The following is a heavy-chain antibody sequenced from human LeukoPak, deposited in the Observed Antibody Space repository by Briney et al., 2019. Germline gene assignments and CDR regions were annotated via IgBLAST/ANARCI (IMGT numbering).Heavy chain of an antibody. CDR3: AKDVCTSPRCLLYFDS. V-gene: IGHV3-23*01. J-gene: IGHJ4*02. D-gene: IGHD2-8*01. CDR2: ISGFNT. CDR1: GFAFSNYA. Sequence: PGGSLRLSCTTSGFAFSNYAMNWVRQAPGKGPEWVSGISGFNTYYADSVKGRFTIFRDNSKNVLYLQMDRLRAEDTAVYSCAKDVCTSPRCLLYFDSWGQRTLVTVSS.